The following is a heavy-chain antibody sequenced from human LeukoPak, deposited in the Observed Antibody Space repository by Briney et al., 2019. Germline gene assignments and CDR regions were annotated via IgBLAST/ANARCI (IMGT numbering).Heavy chain of an antibody. D-gene: IGHD2-15*01. CDR3: AKAGGYCSSGTCYSNG. V-gene: IGHV3-30*18. J-gene: IGHJ4*02. CDR1: GFTFSDYA. CDR2: ISYDGSNK. Sequence: PGGSLILSCAASGFTFSDYAIHWVRQAPGKGLEWVAIISYDGSNKYYADSVKGRFTISRDNSKNTLYLQMNSLRVEDTAIYYCAKAGGYCSSGTCYSNGWGQGTLVTVSS.